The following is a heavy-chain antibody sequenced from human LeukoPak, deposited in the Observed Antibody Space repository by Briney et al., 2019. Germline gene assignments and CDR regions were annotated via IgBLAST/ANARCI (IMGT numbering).Heavy chain of an antibody. D-gene: IGHD4-17*01. CDR3: ASGDHAEAY. J-gene: IGHJ4*02. CDR1: GFTFSDYC. CDR2: ISSSSSYT. V-gene: IGHV3-11*06. Sequence: PGGSLRLSCAASGFTFSDYCMSWIRQAPGKGLEWVSYISSSSSYTNYADSVKGRFTISRDNAKNSLYLQMNSLRAEDTAVCYCASGDHAEAYWGQGTLVTVSS.